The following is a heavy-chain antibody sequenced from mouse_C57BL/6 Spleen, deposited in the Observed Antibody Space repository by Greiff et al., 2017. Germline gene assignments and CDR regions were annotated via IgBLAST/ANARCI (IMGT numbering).Heavy chain of an antibody. V-gene: IGHV1-50*01. J-gene: IGHJ3*01. CDR3: ARRDYDGFWFAY. Sequence: QVQLQQSGAELVKPGASVKLSCKASGYTFTSYWMQWVKQRPGQGLEWIGEIDPSDGYTNYNQKFKGKATLTVDTSSSTAYMQLSSLTSEDSAVYCCARRDYDGFWFAYWGQGTLVTVSA. CDR1: GYTFTSYW. D-gene: IGHD2-4*01. CDR2: IDPSDGYT.